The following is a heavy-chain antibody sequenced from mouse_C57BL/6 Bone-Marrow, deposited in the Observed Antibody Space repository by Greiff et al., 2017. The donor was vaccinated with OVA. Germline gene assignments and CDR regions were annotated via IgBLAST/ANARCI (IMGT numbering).Heavy chain of an antibody. CDR2: ISYDGSN. J-gene: IGHJ1*03. V-gene: IGHV3-6*01. D-gene: IGHD2-5*01. CDR1: GYSITSGYY. Sequence: EVKVEESGPGLVKPSQSLSLTCSVTGYSITSGYYWNWIRQLPGNKLEWMGYISYDGSNNYNPSLKNRISITRDTSKNQFFLKLNSVTTEDTATYYCARSYYSNYDWYFDVWGTGTTVTVSS. CDR3: ARSYYSNYDWYFDV.